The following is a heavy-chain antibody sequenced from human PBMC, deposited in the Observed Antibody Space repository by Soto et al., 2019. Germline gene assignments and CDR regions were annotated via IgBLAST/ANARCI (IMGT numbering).Heavy chain of an antibody. CDR2: IKGDGSVT. CDR1: GFTFSNFW. J-gene: IGHJ6*02. D-gene: IGHD6-6*01. Sequence: EVQLVESGGGLAQPEGSLRLSCAASGFTFSNFWMSWARQAPGKGLEWVANIKGDGSVTQYVASVEGRFTISRDNAKYSLYLQMNSLRVEDTALYYCVIPTRSVRGMGVWGQGTTVTVSS. CDR3: VIPTRSVRGMGV. V-gene: IGHV3-7*03.